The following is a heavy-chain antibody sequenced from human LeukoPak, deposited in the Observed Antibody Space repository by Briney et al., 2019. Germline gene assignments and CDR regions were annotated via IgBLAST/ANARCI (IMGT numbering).Heavy chain of an antibody. CDR3: ARGEWSLYFFDN. Sequence: TSETLSLTCTVSGGSITNYYWSWIRQPPGKGLEWIAYIHSSGSTHYNPTLESRVTMSVDTSKNQFSLKLSSVTAADTAVHYCARGEWSLYFFDNWGQGTLVTVSS. J-gene: IGHJ4*02. V-gene: IGHV4-59*01. CDR2: IHSSGST. D-gene: IGHD3-16*01. CDR1: GGSITNYY.